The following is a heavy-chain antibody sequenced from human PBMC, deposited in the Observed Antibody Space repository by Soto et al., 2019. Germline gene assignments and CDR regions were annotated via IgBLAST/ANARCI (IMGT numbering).Heavy chain of an antibody. V-gene: IGHV3-23*01. CDR1: GFTFSSYA. D-gene: IGHD3-16*01. CDR2: ISGSGGST. Sequence: PGGSLRLSCAASGFTFSSYAMSWVRQAPGKGLEWVSAISGSGGSTYYADSVKGRFTITRDNSKNTLYLQMNSLRAEDTAVYYCARDHSLYTPAFYYYGMDVWGQGTTVTVSS. J-gene: IGHJ6*02. CDR3: ARDHSLYTPAFYYYGMDV.